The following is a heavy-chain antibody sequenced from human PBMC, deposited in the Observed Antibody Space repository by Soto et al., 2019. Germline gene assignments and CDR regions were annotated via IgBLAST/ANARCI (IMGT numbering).Heavy chain of an antibody. Sequence: SETLSLTCTVSGGSISSSSYYWGWIRQPPGKGLEWIGSIYYSGSTYYNPPLKSRVTISEDTSKNQFSLKLSSVTAADTAVYYCARHAYLGIGNHFDYWGQGTLVTVSS. V-gene: IGHV4-39*01. J-gene: IGHJ4*02. CDR3: ARHAYLGIGNHFDY. CDR1: GGSISSSSYY. CDR2: IYYSGST. D-gene: IGHD7-27*01.